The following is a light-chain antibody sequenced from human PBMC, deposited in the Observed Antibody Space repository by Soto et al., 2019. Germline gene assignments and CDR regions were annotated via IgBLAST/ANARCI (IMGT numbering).Light chain of an antibody. CDR2: DVS. V-gene: IGKV3-11*01. Sequence: IVLTQSPATLSLSPGKRATLSCRASQNISSYLIWYQQKPGQTPRLLIYDVSNRATGIPARFSGSGSGTDFTLNISRLEPDDFAVYYCQQYGDSPLTFGGGTKVDIK. CDR1: QNISSY. CDR3: QQYGDSPLT. J-gene: IGKJ4*01.